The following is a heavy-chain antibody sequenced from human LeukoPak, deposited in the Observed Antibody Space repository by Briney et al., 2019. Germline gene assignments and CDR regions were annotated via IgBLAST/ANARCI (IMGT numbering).Heavy chain of an antibody. Sequence: VASVKVSCKASGYTFTSYGISWVRQAPGQGLEWMGWISAYNGNTNYAQKLQGRVTMTTDTSTSTAYMELRSLRSDDTAVYYCARARQGGLYYYYYMDVWGKGTTVTVSS. D-gene: IGHD1-26*01. J-gene: IGHJ6*03. CDR2: ISAYNGNT. CDR1: GYTFTSYG. V-gene: IGHV1-18*01. CDR3: ARARQGGLYYYYYMDV.